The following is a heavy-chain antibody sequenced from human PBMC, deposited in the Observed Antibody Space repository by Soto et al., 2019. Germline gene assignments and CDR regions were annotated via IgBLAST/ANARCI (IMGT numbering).Heavy chain of an antibody. CDR3: ARPHCSSTSCYDGRTYFDY. V-gene: IGHV4-39*01. J-gene: IGHJ4*02. D-gene: IGHD2-2*01. CDR2: IYYSGST. Sequence: QLQLQESGPGLVKPSETLSLTCTVSGGSISSSSYYWGWIRQPPGKGLEWIGSIYYSGSTYYNPSLKSRVTISVDTSKNQFSLKLSSVTAADTAVYYCARPHCSSTSCYDGRTYFDYWGQGTLVTVSS. CDR1: GGSISSSSYY.